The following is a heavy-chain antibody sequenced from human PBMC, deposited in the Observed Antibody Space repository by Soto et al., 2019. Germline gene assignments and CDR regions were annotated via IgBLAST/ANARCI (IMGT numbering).Heavy chain of an antibody. D-gene: IGHD3-22*01. Sequence: GGSLRLSCAASGFTFSSYSMNWVRQAPGKGLEWVSSISSSSYIYYADSMKGRFTISRDNAKNSLYLQMNSLRAEDTAVYYCVIVVGSDTRDYFYYYGMDVWGKGTTVTVSS. V-gene: IGHV3-21*01. CDR3: VIVVGSDTRDYFYYYGMDV. CDR1: GFTFSSYS. J-gene: IGHJ6*04. CDR2: ISSSSYI.